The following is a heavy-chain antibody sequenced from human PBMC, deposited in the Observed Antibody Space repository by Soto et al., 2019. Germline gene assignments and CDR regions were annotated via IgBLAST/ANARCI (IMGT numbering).Heavy chain of an antibody. D-gene: IGHD3-3*01. V-gene: IGHV1-69*13. CDR3: AIGLRFLEWLPSNYYYYGMDV. CDR2: IIPIFGTA. Sequence: SVNVSCKASGGTFSSYAISWVRQAPGQGLEWMGGIIPIFGTANYAQKFQGRVTITADESTSTAYMELSSLRSEDTAVYYCAIGLRFLEWLPSNYYYYGMDVWGQGTTVTVSS. CDR1: GGTFSSYA. J-gene: IGHJ6*02.